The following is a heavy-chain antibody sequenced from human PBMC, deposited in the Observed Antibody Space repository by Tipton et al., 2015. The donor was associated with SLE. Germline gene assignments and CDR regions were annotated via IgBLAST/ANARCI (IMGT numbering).Heavy chain of an antibody. V-gene: IGHV4-59*12. Sequence: TLSLTCTVSGGSISSFYWSWIRQPPGKGLEWIGQIHYSGNTKYNPSLKSRVTMSVDTSKNQFSLKLDSVTAADTAIYYCARDRVATIVPPRHLFDIWGHGALVTVSS. CDR1: GGSISSFY. CDR2: IHYSGNT. J-gene: IGHJ3*02. D-gene: IGHD5-12*01. CDR3: ARDRVATIVPPRHLFDI.